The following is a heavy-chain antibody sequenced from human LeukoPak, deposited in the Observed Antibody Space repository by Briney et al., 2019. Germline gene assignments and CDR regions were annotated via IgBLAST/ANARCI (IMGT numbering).Heavy chain of an antibody. Sequence: GGSQRLSCEASGFNFSRCWMRWLRHVPGGGLEWVANIEQDGRAKFYEASLMGRFIIYSGNATNSISQQKNRLRADDATVYFCARIYYRDAGYYQEPPDFWGQGTLVTVSS. D-gene: IGHD3-22*01. CDR1: GFNFSRCW. CDR3: ARIYYRDAGYYQEPPDF. J-gene: IGHJ4*02. CDR2: IEQDGRAK. V-gene: IGHV3-7*01.